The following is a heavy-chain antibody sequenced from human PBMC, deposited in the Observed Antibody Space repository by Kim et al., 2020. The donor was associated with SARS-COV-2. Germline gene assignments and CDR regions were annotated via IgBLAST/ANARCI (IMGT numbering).Heavy chain of an antibody. V-gene: IGHV3-30*18. D-gene: IGHD3-10*01. CDR2: ISYDGSNK. Sequence: GGSLRLSCAASGFTFSTYGVHWVRQAPGKGLEWLAFISYDGSNKYYADSVKGRFTISRDNSKSTLFLQLSSLRTEDTAVYYCAKDLSDITDSYY. CDR3: AKDLSDITDSYY. J-gene: IGHJ6*01. CDR1: GFTFSTYG.